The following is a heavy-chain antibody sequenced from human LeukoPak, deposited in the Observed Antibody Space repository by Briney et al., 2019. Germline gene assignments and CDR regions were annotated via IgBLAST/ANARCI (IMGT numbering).Heavy chain of an antibody. J-gene: IGHJ6*03. V-gene: IGHV4-34*01. CDR1: AGSFSGYY. CDR3: ETGRNVVVPAGVRGVGPWYYYYYMDV. D-gene: IGHD2-2*01. CDR2: VNHSEST. Sequence: SETLSLTCAVYAGSFSGYYWSWIRQPPGKGLGWIGEVNHSESTNYNPSLKSRVSISVDAAKNQFSLKLSSVTAADPAVYYCETGRNVVVPAGVRGVGPWYYYYYMDVWGKGTPVTVSS.